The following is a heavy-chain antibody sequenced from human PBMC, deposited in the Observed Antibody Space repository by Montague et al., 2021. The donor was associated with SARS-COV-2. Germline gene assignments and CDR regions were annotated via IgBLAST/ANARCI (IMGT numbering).Heavy chain of an antibody. CDR2: ISYDGSNK. D-gene: IGHD2-15*01. V-gene: IGHV3-30-3*01. CDR1: GFIFSSYA. Sequence: SLRLSCAASGFIFSSYAMHWVRQAPGKGLEWVAVISYDGSNKFYADSVXGLFTISRDNSKNTLYLQMSSLRAEDTAVYYCARAGWRCSGGSCYSQGGFDYWGQGTLVTVSS. J-gene: IGHJ4*02. CDR3: ARAGWRCSGGSCYSQGGFDY.